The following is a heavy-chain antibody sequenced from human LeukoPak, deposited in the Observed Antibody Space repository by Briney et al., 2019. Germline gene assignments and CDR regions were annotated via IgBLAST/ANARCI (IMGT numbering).Heavy chain of an antibody. CDR3: ARDLPRTYYYDSSGYPYYFDY. J-gene: IGHJ4*02. V-gene: IGHV1-3*01. D-gene: IGHD3-22*01. Sequence: ASVKVSCKASGYTFTSYAMHWVRQAPGQRLEWMGWINAGNGNTKYSQKFQGRVTVTRDTSASTAYMELSSLRSEDTAVYYCARDLPRTYYYDSSGYPYYFDYWGQGTLVTVSS. CDR2: INAGNGNT. CDR1: GYTFTSYA.